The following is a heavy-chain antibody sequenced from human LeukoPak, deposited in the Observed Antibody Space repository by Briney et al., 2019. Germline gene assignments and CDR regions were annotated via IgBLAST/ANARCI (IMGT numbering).Heavy chain of an antibody. Sequence: TGGSLRLSCAASGFTFCSYGMLWVRQAPGKGLEWVAFIRFDGSNKYYADSVKGRFTISRDNSKNTLYLQMNSLRAEDTAVYYWARDLYDTVTGPNWGQGTLVTVSS. CDR2: IRFDGSNK. J-gene: IGHJ4*02. D-gene: IGHD4-17*01. CDR1: GFTFCSYG. V-gene: IGHV3-30*02. CDR3: ARDLYDTVTGPN.